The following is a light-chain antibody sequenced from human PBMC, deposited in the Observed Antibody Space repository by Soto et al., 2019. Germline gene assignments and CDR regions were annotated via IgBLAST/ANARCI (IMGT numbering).Light chain of an antibody. CDR1: QGISSY. V-gene: IGKV1-8*01. CDR2: AAS. J-gene: IGKJ4*01. CDR3: QQYYSYPLL. Sequence: IRMTQSPSSLSASTGDRVTITCRASQGISSYLAWYQQKPGKAPKLLIYAASTLQSGVPSRFSGSGSGTDFTLTISCLQSEDFATYYCQQYYSYPLLFGGGTKVEIK.